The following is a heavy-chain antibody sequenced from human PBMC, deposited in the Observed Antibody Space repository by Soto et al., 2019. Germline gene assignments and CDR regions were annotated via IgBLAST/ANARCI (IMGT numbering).Heavy chain of an antibody. CDR3: ALAAGTSGYYYGMDV. D-gene: IGHD6-13*01. J-gene: IGHJ6*02. CDR2: IWYDGSNK. V-gene: IGHV3-33*01. CDR1: GFTFSSYG. Sequence: GGSLRLSCAASGFTFSSYGMHWVRQAPGKGLEWVAVIWYDGSNKYYADSVKGRFTISRDNSKNTLYLQMNSLRAEDTAVYYCALAAGTSGYYYGMDVWGQGTTVTVSS.